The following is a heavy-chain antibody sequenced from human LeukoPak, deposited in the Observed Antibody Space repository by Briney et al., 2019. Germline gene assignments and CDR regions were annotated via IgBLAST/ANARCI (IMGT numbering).Heavy chain of an antibody. D-gene: IGHD6-6*01. V-gene: IGHV4-4*09. CDR2: IYTSGST. CDR3: ARQVGVTARWFFDS. Sequence: SETLSLSCTVSGGSISSYYWSWIRQPPGKGLEWIGCIYTSGSTNFNPPLKSRVTISVDTSKNQFSLKLSSVTAADTAVYYCARQVGVTARWFFDSWGQGTLVTVSS. CDR1: GGSISSYY. J-gene: IGHJ4*02.